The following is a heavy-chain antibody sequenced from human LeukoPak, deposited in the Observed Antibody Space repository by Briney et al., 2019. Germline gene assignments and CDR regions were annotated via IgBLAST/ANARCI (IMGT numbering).Heavy chain of an antibody. CDR1: GGTFSSYA. CDR2: IIPIFGTA. V-gene: IGHV1-69*05. Sequence: ASVKVSCKASGGTFSSYAISWVRQAPGQGLEWMGGIIPIFGTANYAQKFQGRVTITTDESTSTAYMELSSLRSEDTAVYYCARARVDYCGKREFDYWGQGTLVTVSS. D-gene: IGHD4-23*01. J-gene: IGHJ4*02. CDR3: ARARVDYCGKREFDY.